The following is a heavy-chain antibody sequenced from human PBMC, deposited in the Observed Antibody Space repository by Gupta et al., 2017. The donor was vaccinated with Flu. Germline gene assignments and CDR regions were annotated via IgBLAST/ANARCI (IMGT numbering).Heavy chain of an antibody. CDR2: IYWDDDK. CDR3: AHRMRGSFSAVDY. V-gene: IGHV2-5*02. Sequence: QITLKESGPTLVKPTQTLALTCTFSGFSLSTNGVGVTWIRQPPGKALEWLALIYWDDDKLYSPSLRTRLTITNDTSKNQVFLTMTNMAPVDTATYYCAHRMRGSFSAVDYWFQVTLVTVSS. J-gene: IGHJ4*02. CDR1: GFSLSTNGVG. D-gene: IGHD1-26*01.